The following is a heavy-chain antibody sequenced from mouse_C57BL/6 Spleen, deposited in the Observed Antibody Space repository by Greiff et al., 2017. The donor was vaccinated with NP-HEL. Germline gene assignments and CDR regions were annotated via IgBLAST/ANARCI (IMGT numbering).Heavy chain of an antibody. D-gene: IGHD2-4*01. CDR2: IDPSDSYT. CDR1: GYTFTSYW. Sequence: QVQLQQPGAELVRPGTSVKLSCKASGYTFTSYWMHWVKQRPGQGLEWIGVIDPSDSYTNYNQKFKGKATLTVDTSSSTAYMQLSSLTSEDSAVYYCARKEGLREGYYFDYWGQGTTLTVSS. J-gene: IGHJ2*01. CDR3: ARKEGLREGYYFDY. V-gene: IGHV1-59*01.